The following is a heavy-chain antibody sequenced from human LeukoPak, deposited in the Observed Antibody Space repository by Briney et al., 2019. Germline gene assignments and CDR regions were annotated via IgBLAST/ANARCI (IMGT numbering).Heavy chain of an antibody. CDR3: ARMYCSSTSCQPAAY. CDR2: IIPIFGTA. Sequence: SVKVSFKASGGTFSSYAISWVRQAPGQGLEWMGGIIPIFGTANYAQKFQGRVTITTDESTSTAYMELSSLRSEDTAVYYCARMYCSSTSCQPAAYWGQGTLVTVSS. J-gene: IGHJ4*02. CDR1: GGTFSSYA. D-gene: IGHD2-2*01. V-gene: IGHV1-69*05.